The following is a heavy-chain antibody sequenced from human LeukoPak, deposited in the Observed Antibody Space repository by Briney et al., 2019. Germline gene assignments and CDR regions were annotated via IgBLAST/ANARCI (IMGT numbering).Heavy chain of an antibody. V-gene: IGHV4-34*01. CDR1: GGSFSGYY. J-gene: IGHJ4*02. Sequence: SETLSLTCAVYGGSFSGYYWSWIRQPPGKGLEWIGEIIRSGNTNYNPSLRSRVSISIDTSKNHFSLKVSSVTAADTAVYFCARGPRKYYFDFWGQGALVTVSS. CDR3: ARGPRKYYFDF. CDR2: IIRSGNT.